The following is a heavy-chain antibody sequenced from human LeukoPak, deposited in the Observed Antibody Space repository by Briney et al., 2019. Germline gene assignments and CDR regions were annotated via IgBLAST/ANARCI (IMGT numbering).Heavy chain of an antibody. CDR3: TTLGGWFDY. CDR1: GFTFSNAW. Sequence: PGGSLRLSXAASGFTFSNAWMSWVRQAPGKGLEWVGRIKSKTEGGTTDYAAPVKGRFTISRDDSKNTLYLQMNSLKTEDTAVYYCTTLGGWFDYWGQGTLVTASS. J-gene: IGHJ4*02. D-gene: IGHD6-19*01. CDR2: IKSKTEGGTT. V-gene: IGHV3-15*01.